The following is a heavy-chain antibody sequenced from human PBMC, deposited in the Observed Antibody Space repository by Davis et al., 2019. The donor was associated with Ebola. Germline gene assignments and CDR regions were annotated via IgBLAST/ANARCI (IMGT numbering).Heavy chain of an antibody. J-gene: IGHJ4*02. CDR2: ISSSSNHI. CDR1: GFTFSSYS. D-gene: IGHD2-15*01. CDR3: ARSLVVVVAARLDY. V-gene: IGHV3-48*02. Sequence: PGGSLRLSCVASGFTFSSYSMNWVRQAPGKGLEWVAYISSSSNHIYYADSVKGRFTTSRDNDKNSIYLQMHSLRDEDTAVYFCARSLVVVVAARLDYWGQGTLVTVSS.